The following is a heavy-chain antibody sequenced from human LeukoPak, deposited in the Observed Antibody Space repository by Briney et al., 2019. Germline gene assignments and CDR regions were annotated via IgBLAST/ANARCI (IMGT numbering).Heavy chain of an antibody. V-gene: IGHV5-51*01. CDR2: IYPGDSDT. CDR3: SRGRYIDY. J-gene: IGHJ4*02. CDR1: GYSFSNYW. Sequence: LGESLKISCKGSGYSFSNYWIGWVRQMPGKGLEWMGIIYPGDSDTRYSPSFQGQVTISADKSISTAYLQWSSLKASDTALYYCSRGRYIDYWGQGTLVTVSS.